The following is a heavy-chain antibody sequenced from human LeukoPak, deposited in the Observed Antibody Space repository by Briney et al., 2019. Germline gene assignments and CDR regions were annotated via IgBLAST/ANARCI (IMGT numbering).Heavy chain of an antibody. J-gene: IGHJ4*02. CDR2: INPNSGGT. D-gene: IGHD4-17*01. Sequence: ASVKVSCXASGYTFTGYYMHWVRQAPGQGLEWMGWINPNSGGTNYAQKFQGRVTMTRDASISTAYMELSRLRSDDTAVYYCARDSDSATVTTFGYWGQGTLVTVSS. V-gene: IGHV1-2*02. CDR1: GYTFTGYY. CDR3: ARDSDSATVTTFGY.